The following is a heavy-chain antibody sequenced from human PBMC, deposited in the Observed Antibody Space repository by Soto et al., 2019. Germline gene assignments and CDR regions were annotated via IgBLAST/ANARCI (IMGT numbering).Heavy chain of an antibody. CDR2: IWYDGSNK. D-gene: IGHD2-21*01. CDR3: ARDGHIGMDV. J-gene: IGHJ6*02. Sequence: GGSLRLSCAASGVTFSSYGMHWVRQAPGKGLEWMAVIWYDGSNKYYADSMKGRFTISRDNSKNTLYLQMNSLRAEDTAVYYCARDGHIGMDVWGQGTTVTVSS. CDR1: GVTFSSYG. V-gene: IGHV3-33*01.